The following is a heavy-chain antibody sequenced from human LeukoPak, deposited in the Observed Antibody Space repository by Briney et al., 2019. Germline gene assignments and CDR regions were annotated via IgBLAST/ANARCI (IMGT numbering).Heavy chain of an antibody. J-gene: IGHJ4*02. D-gene: IGHD3-10*01. CDR1: GYTFTSYA. V-gene: IGHV7-4-1*02. Sequence: ASVKVSCKASGYTFTSYAMNWVRQAPGQGLEWMRWINTNTGNPTYAQGFTGRFVFSLDTSVSTAYLQISSLKAEDTAVYYCAREGPDYYGSGSYYWGQGTLVTVSS. CDR3: AREGPDYYGSGSYY. CDR2: INTNTGNP.